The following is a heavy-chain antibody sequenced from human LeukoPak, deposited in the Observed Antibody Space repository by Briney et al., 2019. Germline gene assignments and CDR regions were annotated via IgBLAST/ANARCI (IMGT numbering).Heavy chain of an antibody. Sequence: GGSLRLSCAASGFTVSSNYTSWVRQAPGKGLEWVSVIYSGGSTYYADSVKGRFTISRDNSKNTLYLQMNSLRAEDTAVYYCARDCGGDCYYAFDIWGQGTMVTVSS. CDR3: ARDCGGDCYYAFDI. D-gene: IGHD2-21*01. J-gene: IGHJ3*02. V-gene: IGHV3-53*01. CDR2: IYSGGST. CDR1: GFTVSSNY.